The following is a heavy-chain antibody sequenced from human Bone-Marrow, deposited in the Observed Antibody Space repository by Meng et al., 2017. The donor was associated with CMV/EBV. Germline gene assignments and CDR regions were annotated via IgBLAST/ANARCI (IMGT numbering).Heavy chain of an antibody. J-gene: IGHJ6*02. CDR3: ARGLRYFDWLSPSDYYYGIDV. V-gene: IGHV1-18*01. CDR2: ISAYNGNT. D-gene: IGHD3-9*01. Sequence: ASVKVSCKASGYTFTSYGISWVRQAPGQGLEWMGWISAYNGNTNYAQKLQGRVTMTTDTSTSTAYMELRSLRSDDTAVYNCARGLRYFDWLSPSDYYYGIDVWGQGTPVTVSS. CDR1: GYTFTSYG.